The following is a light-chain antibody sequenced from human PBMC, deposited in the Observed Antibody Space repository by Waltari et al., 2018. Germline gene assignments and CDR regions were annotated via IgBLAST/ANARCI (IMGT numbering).Light chain of an antibody. CDR3: MQSLQALWT. Sequence: QGLFNSNGNTYVQWCLRKPGPSRQPRFYLGSNRAAGVPDRFSGSGSGTEVTLKFSRVDAEDVVVYYCMQSLQALWTFGPGTKVEIK. V-gene: IGKV2-28*01. CDR1: QGLFNSNGNTY. J-gene: IGKJ1*01. CDR2: LGS.